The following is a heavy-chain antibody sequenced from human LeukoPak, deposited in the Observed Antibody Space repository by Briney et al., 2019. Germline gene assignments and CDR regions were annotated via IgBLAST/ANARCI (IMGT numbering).Heavy chain of an antibody. D-gene: IGHD3-3*01. CDR2: ISGDGGST. V-gene: IGHV3-43*02. CDR1: GMTLDDYA. CDR3: AKGFSVLASKHYFYYYGMTS. J-gene: IGHJ6*02. Sequence: GGSLRLSCAASGMTLDDYAMHWVRRAPGKGLEWVSLISGDGGSTYYADSVKGRFTISRDNSKNSLYLQMTNLRTEGTALYYCAKGFSVLASKHYFYYYGMTSGAKGPRSPSP.